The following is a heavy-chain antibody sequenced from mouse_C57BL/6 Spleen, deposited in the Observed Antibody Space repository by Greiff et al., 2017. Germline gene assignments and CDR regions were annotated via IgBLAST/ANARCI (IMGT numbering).Heavy chain of an antibody. V-gene: IGHV5-9*01. CDR1: GFTFSSYT. Sequence: EVQVVASGGGLVKPGGSLKLSCAASGFTFSSYTMSWVRQTPEKRLEWVATISGGGGNTYYPDSVKGRFTISRDNAKNTLYLQMSSLRSEDTALYYCARRGYGSSYGYFEVWGTGTTVTVSS. CDR2: ISGGGGNT. J-gene: IGHJ1*03. CDR3: ARRGYGSSYGYFEV. D-gene: IGHD1-1*01.